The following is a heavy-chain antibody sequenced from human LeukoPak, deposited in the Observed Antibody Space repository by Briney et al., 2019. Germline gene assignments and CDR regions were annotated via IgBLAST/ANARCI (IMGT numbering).Heavy chain of an antibody. D-gene: IGHD2-8*01. CDR2: IYYSGST. CDR1: GGSISSYY. Sequence: SETLSLTCTVSGGSISSYYWSWIRQPPGKGLEWIGYIYYSGSTNYNPSLKSRVTISVDTSKNQFSLKLSSMTAADTAVYYRAREGPVWGYYYMDVWGKGTTVTVSS. V-gene: IGHV4-59*01. CDR3: AREGPVWGYYYMDV. J-gene: IGHJ6*03.